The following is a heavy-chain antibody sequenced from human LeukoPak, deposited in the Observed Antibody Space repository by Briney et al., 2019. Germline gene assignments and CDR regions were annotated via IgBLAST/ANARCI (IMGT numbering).Heavy chain of an antibody. J-gene: IGHJ4*02. CDR2: ICTSGST. CDR3: ARSGRYRYSSTLYYFDY. Sequence: SETLSLTCTVSGGSISSGSYYWSWIRQPAGKGLEWIGRICTSGSTNYNPSLKSRVTISVDTSKNQFSLKLSSVTAADTAVYYCARSGRYRYSSTLYYFDYWGQGTLVTVSS. V-gene: IGHV4-61*02. D-gene: IGHD6-13*01. CDR1: GGSISSGSYY.